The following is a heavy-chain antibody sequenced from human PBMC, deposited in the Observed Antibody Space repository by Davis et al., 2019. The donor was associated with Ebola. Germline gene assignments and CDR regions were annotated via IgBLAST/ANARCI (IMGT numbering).Heavy chain of an antibody. CDR1: GYTFTSYG. Sequence: ASVKVSCKASGYTFTSYGISWVRQAPGQGLEWMGWISAGNGNTKYSQKFQGRVTITRDTSASTAYMELRSLRSDDTAVYYCARATCSSTSCYYSGYYGMDVWGQGTTVTVSS. CDR3: ARATCSSTSCYYSGYYGMDV. V-gene: IGHV1-18*01. CDR2: ISAGNGNT. J-gene: IGHJ6*02. D-gene: IGHD2-2*01.